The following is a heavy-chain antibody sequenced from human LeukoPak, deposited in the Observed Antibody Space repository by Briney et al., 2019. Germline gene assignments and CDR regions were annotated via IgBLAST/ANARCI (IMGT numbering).Heavy chain of an antibody. J-gene: IGHJ4*02. V-gene: IGHV3-23*01. CDR3: AKHPIVGATGNFDY. CDR1: GFTFSNYA. Sequence: GGSLRLSCAASGFTFSNYAMSWVRQAPGKGLEWVSDISGSGGSTYYADSVKGRFTISRDNSKDTLDLQMNSLRAEDTAVYYCAKHPIVGATGNFDYWGQGTLATVSS. D-gene: IGHD1-26*01. CDR2: ISGSGGST.